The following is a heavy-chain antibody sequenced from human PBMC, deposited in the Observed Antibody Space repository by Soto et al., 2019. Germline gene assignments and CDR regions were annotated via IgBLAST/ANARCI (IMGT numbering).Heavy chain of an antibody. CDR2: INTGNGDT. CDR3: ARGRATHYFDSSGYYGWWFDP. J-gene: IGHJ5*02. V-gene: IGHV1-3*04. Sequence: QVQLVQSGAEVKKPGASVKVSCKTSGYTFTTYAIHWVRQAPGQRLEWMGWINTGNGDTEYSQNFQGRVTITRDTSASTAYMELSSLKSEDTAMYFCARGRATHYFDSSGYYGWWFDPWGQGSLVTVSS. CDR1: GYTFTTYA. D-gene: IGHD3-22*01.